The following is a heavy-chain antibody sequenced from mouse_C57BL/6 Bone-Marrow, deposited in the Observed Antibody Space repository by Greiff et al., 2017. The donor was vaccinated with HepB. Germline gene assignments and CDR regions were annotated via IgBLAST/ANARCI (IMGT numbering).Heavy chain of an antibody. J-gene: IGHJ2*01. CDR2: IDPNSGGT. CDR1: GYTFTSYW. D-gene: IGHD3-2*02. Sequence: VQLQQPGAELVKPGASVKLSCKASGYTFTSYWMHWVKQRPGRGLEWIGRIDPNSGGTKYNEKFKSKATLTVDKPSSTAYMQLSSLTSEDSAVYDCAGWRGAQAASFDYWGQGTTLTVSS. V-gene: IGHV1-72*01. CDR3: AGWRGAQAASFDY.